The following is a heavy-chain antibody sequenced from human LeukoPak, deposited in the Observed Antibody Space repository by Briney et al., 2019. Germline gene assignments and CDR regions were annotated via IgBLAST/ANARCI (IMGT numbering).Heavy chain of an antibody. CDR2: ISYAGSNM. CDR1: GFTLCTFP. V-gene: IGHV3-30*04. Sequence: PGTSLSLSRAVSGFTLCTFPMHGVRRAPGKGLEWVAVISYAGSNMYYADSVKGRVTISRDNYKNTLYLQMNSLRAEDTAVYYCVRGLGSSGWYYFDYWAQGTLVTVSS. J-gene: IGHJ4*02. CDR3: VRGLGSSGWYYFDY. D-gene: IGHD6-19*01.